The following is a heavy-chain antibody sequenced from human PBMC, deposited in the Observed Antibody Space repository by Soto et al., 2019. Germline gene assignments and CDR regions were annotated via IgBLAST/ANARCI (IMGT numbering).Heavy chain of an antibody. CDR1: GFTFSSYA. CDR3: GKDRKGPLDY. CDR2: MSYDGTNE. V-gene: IGHV3-30*18. J-gene: IGHJ4*02. Sequence: QVQLVESGGGVVQPGRSLRLSCAASGFTFSSYAMQWVRQAPGKGLEWVALMSYDGTNEYYADSVKGRFTISRDNSKNTLFLQINSLRAEDTAVYYCGKDRKGPLDYWGQGTLVTVSS.